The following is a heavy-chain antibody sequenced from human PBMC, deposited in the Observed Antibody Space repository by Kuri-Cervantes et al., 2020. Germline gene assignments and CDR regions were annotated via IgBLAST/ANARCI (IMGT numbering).Heavy chain of an antibody. V-gene: IGHV3-7*03. D-gene: IGHD3-10*01. CDR2: IKQDGSEK. Sequence: ETLSLTCAASGFTFSSYWMSWVRQAPGKGLEWVANIKQDGSEKYYVDSVKGRFTISRDNAKNSLYLQMNSLRAEDTAVYYCARGGRGEDYFDYWGQGTLVTVSS. J-gene: IGHJ4*02. CDR3: ARGGRGEDYFDY. CDR1: GFTFSSYW.